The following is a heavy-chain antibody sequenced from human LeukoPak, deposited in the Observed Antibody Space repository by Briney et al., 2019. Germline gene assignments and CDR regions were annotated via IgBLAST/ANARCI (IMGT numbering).Heavy chain of an antibody. CDR1: GFTVSTNY. Sequence: GGSLRLSCAASGFTVSTNYMSWVRQAPGKGLELVSLIYSGGSTDYRDSVKGRFTISRDDSKNTLYLQIISLRADDTAVYYCARGGLRGIAIEYWGLGTLVTVSS. J-gene: IGHJ4*02. D-gene: IGHD3-10*01. CDR2: IYSGGST. V-gene: IGHV3-53*01. CDR3: ARGGLRGIAIEY.